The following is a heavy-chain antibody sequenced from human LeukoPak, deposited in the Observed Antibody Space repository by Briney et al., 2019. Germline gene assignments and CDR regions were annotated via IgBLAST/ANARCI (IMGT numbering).Heavy chain of an antibody. CDR1: GYSFTSYW. J-gene: IGHJ3*02. D-gene: IGHD6-19*01. CDR3: ARRVAALGAFDI. Sequence: GESLKISCRGSGYSFTSYWIAWVREMPGKGLEWVGIIYPGDSETRYSPSFQGQVTISADKSISTAYLQWSSLKASDTAMYYCARRVAALGAFDIWGQGTMVTVSS. CDR2: IYPGDSET. V-gene: IGHV5-51*01.